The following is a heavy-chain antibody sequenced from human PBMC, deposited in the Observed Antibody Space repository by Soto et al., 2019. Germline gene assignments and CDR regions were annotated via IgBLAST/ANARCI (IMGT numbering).Heavy chain of an antibody. V-gene: IGHV3-30-3*01. J-gene: IGHJ4*02. CDR3: AGALDYDYVWGSYRRIAPDFDY. CDR1: GFTFSSYA. CDR2: ISYDGSNK. Sequence: GGSLRLSCAASGFTFSSYAMHWVRQAPGKGLEWVAVISYDGSNKYYADSVKGRFTISRDNSKNTLYLQMNSLRAEDTAAYYCAGALDYDYVWGSYRRIAPDFDYWGQGTLVTVSS. D-gene: IGHD3-16*02.